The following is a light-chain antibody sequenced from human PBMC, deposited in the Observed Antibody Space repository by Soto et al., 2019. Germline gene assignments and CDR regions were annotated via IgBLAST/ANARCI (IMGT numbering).Light chain of an antibody. CDR3: QQRGDWPYT. Sequence: EIVLTQSPATLSLSPGERATLSCRASQSVSDNLAWYQQRPGQAPRLLIYDASNRATGIPARFSGSGSGTDFTLTICSLEPEDFAVYYCQQRGDWPYTFGQGTELEIK. J-gene: IGKJ2*01. V-gene: IGKV3-11*01. CDR1: QSVSDN. CDR2: DAS.